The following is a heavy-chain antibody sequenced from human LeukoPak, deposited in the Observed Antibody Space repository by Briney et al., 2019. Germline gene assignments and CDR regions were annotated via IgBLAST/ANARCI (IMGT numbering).Heavy chain of an antibody. J-gene: IGHJ6*02. Sequence: SQTLSLTCTVSGGSISSGSYYWSWIRQPAGKGLEWIGRIYTSGSTNYNPPLKSRVTISVDTSKNQFSLKLSSVTAADTAVYYCARDTAMAYYYYGMDVWGQGTTVTVSS. CDR1: GGSISSGSYY. CDR2: IYTSGST. CDR3: ARDTAMAYYYYGMDV. V-gene: IGHV4-61*02. D-gene: IGHD5-18*01.